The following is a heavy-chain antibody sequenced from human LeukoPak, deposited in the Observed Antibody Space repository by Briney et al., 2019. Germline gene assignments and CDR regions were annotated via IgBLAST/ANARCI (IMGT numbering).Heavy chain of an antibody. Sequence: GGSLRLSCAASGFTFSSYGMHWVRQAPGKGLEWVAVISYDGSNKYYADSVKGRFTISRDNSKNTLYLQMNSLRAEDTAVYYCAKDRNYYGSGSYLVFDYWGQGTLVTVSS. CDR3: AKDRNYYGSGSYLVFDY. CDR1: GFTFSSYG. CDR2: ISYDGSNK. V-gene: IGHV3-30*18. J-gene: IGHJ4*02. D-gene: IGHD3-10*01.